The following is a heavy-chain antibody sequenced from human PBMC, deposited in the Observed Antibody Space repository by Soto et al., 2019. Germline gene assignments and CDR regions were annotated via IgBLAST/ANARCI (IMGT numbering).Heavy chain of an antibody. V-gene: IGHV4-34*01. Sequence: QVQLQQWGAGLLKPSETLSLTCAVYGGSFSGYYWSWIRQPPGKGLEWIGEINHSGSTNYNPSLXXRVXXXVDTSKTQFSXXLXSXXAADTAVYYCARQGHYLGYCSSTSCYAVGYNWFDPWGQGTLVTVSS. D-gene: IGHD2-2*01. CDR2: INHSGST. CDR1: GGSFSGYY. CDR3: ARQGHYLGYCSSTSCYAVGYNWFDP. J-gene: IGHJ5*02.